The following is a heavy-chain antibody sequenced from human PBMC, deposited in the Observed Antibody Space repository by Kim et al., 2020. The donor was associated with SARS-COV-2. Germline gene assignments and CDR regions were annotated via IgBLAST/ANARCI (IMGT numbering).Heavy chain of an antibody. Sequence: NYNPSLKSRVAISVDTSENQFSLKLSSVTAADTAVYYCARLGGHTGEFNSWGQGTLVTVSS. J-gene: IGHJ4*02. D-gene: IGHD3-16*01. V-gene: IGHV4-34*01. CDR3: ARLGGHTGEFNS.